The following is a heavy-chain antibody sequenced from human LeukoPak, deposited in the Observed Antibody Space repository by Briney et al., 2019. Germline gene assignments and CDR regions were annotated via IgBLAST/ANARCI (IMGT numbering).Heavy chain of an antibody. Sequence: SVKVSCKASGGTFSSYAISWVRQAPGQGLEWMGRIVPIFGIANYAQKFQGRVTITADKSTSTAYMELSSLRSEDTAVYYCGRDDGGSSEFDYWGQGTLVTVSS. D-gene: IGHD4-23*01. CDR1: GGTFSSYA. CDR2: IVPIFGIA. CDR3: GRDDGGSSEFDY. J-gene: IGHJ4*02. V-gene: IGHV1-69*04.